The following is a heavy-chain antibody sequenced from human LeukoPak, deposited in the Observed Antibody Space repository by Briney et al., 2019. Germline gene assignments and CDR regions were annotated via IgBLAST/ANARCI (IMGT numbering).Heavy chain of an antibody. D-gene: IGHD3-10*01. CDR3: ARQTPYITPWYFDL. V-gene: IGHV4-39*01. J-gene: IGHJ2*01. CDR1: GGSIGSSSYY. Sequence: SETLSLTCIVSGGSIGSSSYYWGWIRQPPGKGLEWIGSIYYIGSTNYNPSLKSRVTISVDMSKNQFSLKLSSVTAADTAVYYCARQTPYITPWYFDLWGRGTLVTVSS. CDR2: IYYIGST.